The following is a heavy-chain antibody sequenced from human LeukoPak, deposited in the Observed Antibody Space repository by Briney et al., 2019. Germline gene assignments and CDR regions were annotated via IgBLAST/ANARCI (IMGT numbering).Heavy chain of an antibody. CDR1: GGSINTPNYY. V-gene: IGHV4-39*07. J-gene: IGHJ6*03. CDR3: ARVKDPGGYYYYYYMDV. CDR2: IFYSGGT. Sequence: SETLSLTCTVSGGSINTPNYYWGWIRQTPGKGLEWIGNIFYSGGTYYSPSLTSRVTISLDTSRNQFSLKLSSVTAADTAMYYCARVKDPGGYYYYYYMDVWGKGTTVTVSS. D-gene: IGHD3-16*01.